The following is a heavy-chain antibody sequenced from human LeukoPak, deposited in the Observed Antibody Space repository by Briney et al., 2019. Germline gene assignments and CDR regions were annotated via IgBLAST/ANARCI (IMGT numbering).Heavy chain of an antibody. D-gene: IGHD3-10*01. J-gene: IGHJ4*02. CDR2: INHSGST. Sequence: SETLSLTCTVSGGSSSSYYWSWIRQPPGKGLEWIGEINHSGSTNYNPSLKSRVTISVDTSKNQFSLKLSSVTAADTAVYYCARRGSLGAYWRHWGQGTLVTVSS. V-gene: IGHV4-34*01. CDR3: ARRGSLGAYWRH. CDR1: GGSSSSYY.